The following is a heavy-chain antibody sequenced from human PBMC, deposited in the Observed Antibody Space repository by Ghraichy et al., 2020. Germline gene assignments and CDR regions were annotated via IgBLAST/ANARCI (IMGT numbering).Heavy chain of an antibody. J-gene: IGHJ4*02. CDR2: VYYSGRT. CDR1: GGSISSNTYY. V-gene: IGHV4-39*01. CDR3: ARRRFGESLFDY. Sequence: SETLSLTCTVSGGSISSNTYYWGWIRQPPGKGLEWIGTVYYSGRTYYNPSLKSRVTISIDTSKNQFSLILSSVTAADTAVYYCARRRFGESLFDYWGQGILAAVSS. D-gene: IGHD3-10*01.